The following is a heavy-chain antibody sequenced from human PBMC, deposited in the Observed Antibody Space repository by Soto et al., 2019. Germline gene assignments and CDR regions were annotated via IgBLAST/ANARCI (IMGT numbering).Heavy chain of an antibody. D-gene: IGHD3-10*01. CDR1: GYTFTSYG. J-gene: IGHJ6*02. CDR3: ARLHYYGSGSYGGYYYGMDV. V-gene: IGHV1-18*01. CDR2: ISAYNGTT. Sequence: QVQLVQSGAEVKKPGASVKVSCKASGYTFTSYGISWVRQAPGQGLEWMGWISAYNGTTNYAQKLQGRVTMTTDTSTSTAYMELRSLRSDDTAVYYCARLHYYGSGSYGGYYYGMDVWGQGTTVTVSS.